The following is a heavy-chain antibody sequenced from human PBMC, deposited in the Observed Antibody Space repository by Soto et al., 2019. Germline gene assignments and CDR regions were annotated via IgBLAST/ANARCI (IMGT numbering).Heavy chain of an antibody. CDR2: ISGSGGST. J-gene: IGHJ3*02. CDR3: AKDKITGTTGTPVYAFDI. Sequence: EVQLLESGGGLVQPGGSLRLSCAASGFTFSSYAMSWVRQAPGKGLEWVSAISGSGGSTYYADSVKGRFTISRDNYKNTLYLQMNSLRAEDTAVYYCAKDKITGTTGTPVYAFDIWGQGTMVTVSS. CDR1: GFTFSSYA. D-gene: IGHD1-7*01. V-gene: IGHV3-23*01.